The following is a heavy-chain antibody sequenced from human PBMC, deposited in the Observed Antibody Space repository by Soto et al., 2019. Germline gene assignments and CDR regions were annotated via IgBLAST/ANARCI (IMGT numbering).Heavy chain of an antibody. D-gene: IGHD5-18*01. CDR2: ISYDGSNK. J-gene: IGHJ6*02. Sequence: PGGSLRLSCAASGFTFSSYGMHWVRQAPGKGLEWVAVISYDGSNKYYADSVKGRFTISRDNSKNTLYLQMNSLRAEDTAVYYCAKDKGRGYSYGSYYYGMDVWGQGTTVTVSS. CDR3: AKDKGRGYSYGSYYYGMDV. V-gene: IGHV3-30*18. CDR1: GFTFSSYG.